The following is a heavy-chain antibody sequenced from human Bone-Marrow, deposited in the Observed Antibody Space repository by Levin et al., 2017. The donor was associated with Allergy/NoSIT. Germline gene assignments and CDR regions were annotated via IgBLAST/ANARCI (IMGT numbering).Heavy chain of an antibody. V-gene: IGHV3-74*01. D-gene: IGHD2-2*01. CDR1: AFTFRNYY. CDR2: ILNDGTT. Sequence: GGSLRLSCTASAFTFRNYYMHWVRQAPGMGLVWVSNILNDGTTNYADSVRGRFTISRDNAKNTLYLQMNSLGEEDTAVYFCARGGCDRTSCLDHWGQGILVTVSS. CDR3: ARGGCDRTSCLDH. J-gene: IGHJ4*02.